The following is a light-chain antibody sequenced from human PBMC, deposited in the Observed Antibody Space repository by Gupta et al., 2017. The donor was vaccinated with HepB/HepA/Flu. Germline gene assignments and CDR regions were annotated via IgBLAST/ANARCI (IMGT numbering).Light chain of an antibody. Sequence: EIVMTQSPATLSVSPGERVTLSCRASQSVTSNLVWYQQKPGQAPRPLIYDASTRATGFPARFSGSGSGTEFTLTICRLQSEDSATYYCQQENNCPNAFGSGTKVEI. CDR3: QQENNCPNA. V-gene: IGKV3-15*01. CDR1: QSVTSN. J-gene: IGKJ4*01. CDR2: DAS.